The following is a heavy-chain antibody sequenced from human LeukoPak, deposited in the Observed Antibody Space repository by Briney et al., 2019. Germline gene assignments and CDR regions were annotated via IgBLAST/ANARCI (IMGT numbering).Heavy chain of an antibody. Sequence: PGGSLRLSCAASGFTFSSYGMHWVRQAPGKGLEWVAFIRYDGSNKYYADSVKGRFTISRDNSKNTPYLQMNSLRAEDTAVYYCAKDEGYCSGGSCYLGAFDIWGQGTMVTVSS. CDR1: GFTFSSYG. V-gene: IGHV3-30*02. J-gene: IGHJ3*02. CDR3: AKDEGYCSGGSCYLGAFDI. D-gene: IGHD2-15*01. CDR2: IRYDGSNK.